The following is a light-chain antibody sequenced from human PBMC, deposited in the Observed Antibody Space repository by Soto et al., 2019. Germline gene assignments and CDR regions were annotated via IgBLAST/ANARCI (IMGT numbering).Light chain of an antibody. V-gene: IGLV7-46*01. J-gene: IGLJ2*01. CDR2: HTS. CDR3: LLSVVDARAAV. Sequence: QAVVTQEPSLTVSPGGTVTLTCGSSTGAVTSGHFPYWFQQKPDQAPRTLIYHTSNKHSWTPARFSGSLLGGKAALTLSGSQPEDEADYYCLLSVVDARAAVFGGGTKLTVL. CDR1: TGAVTSGHF.